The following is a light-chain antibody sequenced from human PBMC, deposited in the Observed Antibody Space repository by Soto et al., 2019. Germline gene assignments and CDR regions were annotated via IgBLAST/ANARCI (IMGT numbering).Light chain of an antibody. J-gene: IGLJ2*01. CDR3: SSYAGSNGVV. Sequence: QSALTQPPSASGSPGQSVTISCTGTSSDVGGYNYVSWYQQHPGKAPKLMIYEVSKRPSGVPDRFSGSKSGNTASLTVSGLQAEDEAAYYCSSYAGSNGVVFGGGTQLTVL. V-gene: IGLV2-8*01. CDR1: SSDVGGYNY. CDR2: EVS.